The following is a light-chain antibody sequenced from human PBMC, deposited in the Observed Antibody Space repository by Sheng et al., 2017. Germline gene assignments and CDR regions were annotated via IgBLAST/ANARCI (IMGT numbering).Light chain of an antibody. V-gene: IGKV1-39*01. Sequence: DIQMTQSPSSLSASVGDRVTITCQATQDISKDLNWYQQKPGKAPKLLIYAASSLQSGVPSRFSGRGSGTDFTLTINSLQPEDFGTYYCQQSSSPPITFGQGTRLEIK. J-gene: IGKJ5*01. CDR2: AAS. CDR1: QDISKD. CDR3: QQSSSPPIT.